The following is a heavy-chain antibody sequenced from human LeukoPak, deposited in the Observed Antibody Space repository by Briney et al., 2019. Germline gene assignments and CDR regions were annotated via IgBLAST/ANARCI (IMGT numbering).Heavy chain of an antibody. Sequence: ASVKVSCKASGYTFTGYYIHWVRQAPGQGPEWMGWINPNSGGTNYPQKFQGRVTMTRDTSISTAYMELSRLRSDDTAVYYCARVRVTTGALADYWGQGTLVTVSS. CDR1: GYTFTGYY. CDR3: ARVRVTTGALADY. D-gene: IGHD4-11*01. V-gene: IGHV1-2*02. J-gene: IGHJ4*02. CDR2: INPNSGGT.